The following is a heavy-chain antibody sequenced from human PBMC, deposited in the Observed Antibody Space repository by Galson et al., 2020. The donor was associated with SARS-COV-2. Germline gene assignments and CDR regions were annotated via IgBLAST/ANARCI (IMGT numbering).Heavy chain of an antibody. CDR2: IYSGGST. J-gene: IGHJ6*02. Sequence: METGESLRLSCAASGFTVSSNYMSWVRQAPGKGLEWVSVIYSGGSTYYADSVKGRFTISRDNSKNTLYLQMNSLRAEDTAVYYCAGMVAAAGTDYHYSYGMDVWGQGTTVTVSS. D-gene: IGHD6-13*01. CDR3: AGMVAAAGTDYHYSYGMDV. CDR1: GFTVSSNY. V-gene: IGHV3-53*01.